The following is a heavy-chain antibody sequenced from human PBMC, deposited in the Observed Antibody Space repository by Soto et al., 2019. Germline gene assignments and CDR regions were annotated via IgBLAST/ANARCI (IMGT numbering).Heavy chain of an antibody. V-gene: IGHV3-72*01. D-gene: IGHD3-10*01. CDR3: TVWGSGNDFGAA. J-gene: IGHJ4*02. Sequence: EVQLVESGGGLVQPGGPLRLSCAASGFTFSDHYMDWVRQAPGKGLEWVGRSKNKADSYTTEYAASVKGRFTISRDGSKNSLFLQMNSLQTEDTAVYYCTVWGSGNDFGAAWGQGILVTVSS. CDR1: GFTFSDHY. CDR2: SKNKADSYTT.